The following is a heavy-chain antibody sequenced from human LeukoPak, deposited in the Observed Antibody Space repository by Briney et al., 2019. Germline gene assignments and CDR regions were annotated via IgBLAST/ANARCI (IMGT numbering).Heavy chain of an antibody. CDR3: ARDLSGNSYHFDY. V-gene: IGHV3-64*01. Sequence: GRSLRLSCAASGFTFNSYTMCWVRQAPGKGLGYVSAISDKGGSTYYANSVKGRFTISRDNSKNTLYLQMGSLRAENMAVYYGARDLSGNSYHFDYWGQGTLVTVAS. D-gene: IGHD5-18*01. CDR1: GFTFNSYT. CDR2: ISDKGGST. J-gene: IGHJ4*02.